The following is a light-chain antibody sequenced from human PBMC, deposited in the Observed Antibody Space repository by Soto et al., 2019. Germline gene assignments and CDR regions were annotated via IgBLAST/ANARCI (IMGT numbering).Light chain of an antibody. CDR1: QNINNY. CDR3: QQYENLPT. J-gene: IGKJ5*01. V-gene: IGKV1-33*01. Sequence: IQMTHSQSSLFPFVGDGVPITFQASQNINNYLNWYQQKPGRAPKLLIYDASNLEAGVPSRFRGSGSGTDFTFTISRLQPEDIVTYYCQQYENLPTFGQGTRLEI. CDR2: DAS.